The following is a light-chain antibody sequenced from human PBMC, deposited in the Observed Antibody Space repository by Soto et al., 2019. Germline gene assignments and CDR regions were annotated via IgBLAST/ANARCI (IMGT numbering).Light chain of an antibody. CDR3: QQYNSYSYT. CDR1: QSISSW. Sequence: DIQMTQSPSTLSASVGDRVTITCRASQSISSWLAWYQQKPGKAPKLLIYKASSLESGVPSRFSGSGSGTEFTLTISSLQPDDVATYYCQQYNSYSYTFGQGTKREIK. CDR2: KAS. V-gene: IGKV1-5*03. J-gene: IGKJ2*01.